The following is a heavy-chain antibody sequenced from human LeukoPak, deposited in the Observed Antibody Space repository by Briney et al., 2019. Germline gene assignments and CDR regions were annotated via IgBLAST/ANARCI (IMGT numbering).Heavy chain of an antibody. Sequence: GGSLRLSCAASGFIFDDYGMTWVRQAPGKGLEWVSSISSSSSYIYYADSVKGRFTISRDNAKNSLYLQMNSLRAEDTAVYYCAVSRAGNDIWGQGTMVTVSS. D-gene: IGHD4-23*01. CDR3: AVSRAGNDI. CDR1: GFIFDDYG. CDR2: ISSSSSYI. J-gene: IGHJ3*02. V-gene: IGHV3-21*01.